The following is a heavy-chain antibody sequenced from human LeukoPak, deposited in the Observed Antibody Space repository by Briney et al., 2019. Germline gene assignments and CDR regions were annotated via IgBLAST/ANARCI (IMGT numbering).Heavy chain of an antibody. D-gene: IGHD3-3*01. Sequence: GGSLRLSCAASGFTFSNAWMSWVRQAPGKGLEWVGRIKSKTDGGTTDYAAPVKGRFTISRDDSKNTLYLQMNSLKTEDTAVYYCTTDPDPKYDFWSGYYSYWGQGTLVTVSS. CDR1: GFTFSNAW. V-gene: IGHV3-15*01. CDR2: IKSKTDGGTT. CDR3: TTDPDPKYDFWSGYYSY. J-gene: IGHJ4*02.